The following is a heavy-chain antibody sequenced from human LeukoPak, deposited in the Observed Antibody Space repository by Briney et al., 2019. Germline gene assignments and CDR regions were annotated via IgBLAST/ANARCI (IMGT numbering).Heavy chain of an antibody. Sequence: GGSLRLSCVASGVTVSSNYMSWVRQAPGKGLEWVSVIYTGGSTYYADSVKGRFTISRDNSKNTLYLQMNSLRAEDTAVYYCAREGGQRYNYFDYWGQGTLVTVSS. CDR1: GVTVSSNY. CDR2: IYTGGST. CDR3: AREGGQRYNYFDY. D-gene: IGHD2-8*02. J-gene: IGHJ4*02. V-gene: IGHV3-53*05.